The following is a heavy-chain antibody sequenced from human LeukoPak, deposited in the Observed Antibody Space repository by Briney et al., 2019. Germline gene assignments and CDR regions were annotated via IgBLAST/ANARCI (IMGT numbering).Heavy chain of an antibody. V-gene: IGHV4-39*01. CDR3: ARGKRSRQTYRCYNWFDP. D-gene: IGHD4-11*01. Sequence: SETLSLTCTVSGGSFSSSSYYWGWIRQPPGKGLEWIGSIYYSGSTYYNPSLKSRVTISVDTSKNQFSLKLSSVTAADTAVYYCARGKRSRQTYRCYNWFDPWGQGTLVTVSS. CDR1: GGSFSSSSYY. J-gene: IGHJ5*02. CDR2: IYYSGST.